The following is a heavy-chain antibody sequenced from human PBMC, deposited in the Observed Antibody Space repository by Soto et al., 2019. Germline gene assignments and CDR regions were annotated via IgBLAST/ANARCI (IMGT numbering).Heavy chain of an antibody. V-gene: IGHV4-30-4*01. CDR2: FHNSGNT. CDR3: ARAHRDVQQLVHCYDGMNL. CDR1: GGSISSGDYY. D-gene: IGHD6-13*01. J-gene: IGHJ6*02. Sequence: QVQLQESGPGLVEPSETLSLTCTVSGGSISSGDYYWSWIRQPPGKGLEWIGYFHNSGNTYHNPSLSNRPPISGDTVKNQCSLTLSSVSAADPAVSYCARAHRDVQQLVHCYDGMNLWGRGTTVTVSS.